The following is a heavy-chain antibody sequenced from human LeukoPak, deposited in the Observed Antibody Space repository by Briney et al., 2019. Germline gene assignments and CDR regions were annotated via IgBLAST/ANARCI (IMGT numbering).Heavy chain of an antibody. CDR2: IYHSGST. CDR1: GGSISSGAYS. J-gene: IGHJ3*02. CDR3: ARAVTHDAFDI. V-gene: IGHV4-30-2*01. D-gene: IGHD2-15*01. Sequence: PSQTLSLTCAVSGGSISSGAYSWSWIRQPPGKGLAWIGYIYHSGSTYYNPSLKSRVTISVDTSKNQFSLKLSSVTAADTAVYYCARAVTHDAFDIWGQGTMVTVSS.